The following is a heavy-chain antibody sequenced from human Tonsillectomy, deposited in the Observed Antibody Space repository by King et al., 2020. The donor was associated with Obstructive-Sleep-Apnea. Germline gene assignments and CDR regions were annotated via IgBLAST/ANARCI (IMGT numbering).Heavy chain of an antibody. CDR2: VNHSGST. V-gene: IGHV4-34*01. CDR3: ARGSGAADVNWFDP. J-gene: IGHJ5*02. Sequence: VQLQQWGAGLLKPSETLSLTCAVYGGSFSDYYWSWIRQPPGKGLEWIGEVNHSGSTNYSPSLKSRVTISVDMSKNQFSLKLNSVTAADTAVYYCARGSGAADVNWFDPWRQAALVTVSS. D-gene: IGHD6-13*01. CDR1: GGSFSDYY.